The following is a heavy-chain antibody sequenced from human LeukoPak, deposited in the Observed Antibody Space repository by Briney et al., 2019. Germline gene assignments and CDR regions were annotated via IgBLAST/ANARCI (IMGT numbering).Heavy chain of an antibody. D-gene: IGHD3-10*01. CDR3: ARRGGVRGVNRGFDY. CDR2: ISYDGSNK. CDR1: GFTFSSYA. J-gene: IGHJ4*02. V-gene: IGHV3-30-3*01. Sequence: PGGSLRLSCAASGFTFSSYAMHWVRQAPGKGLEWVAVISYDGSNKYYADSVKGRFTISRDNAKNSLYLQMNSLRAEDTAVYYCARRGGVRGVNRGFDYWGQGTLVTVSS.